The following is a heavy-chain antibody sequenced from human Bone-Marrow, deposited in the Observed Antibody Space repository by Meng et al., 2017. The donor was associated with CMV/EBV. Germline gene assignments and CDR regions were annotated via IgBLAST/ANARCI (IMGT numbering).Heavy chain of an antibody. Sequence: ASVKVSCKASGYTFTSYGISWVRQAPGQGLEWMGWISAYNGNTNYAQKLQGRVTMTTDTSTSTAYMELRSLRSDDTAVYYCARDLGGGYSRYYYYGMDVWGQGPTVTGSS. D-gene: IGHD6-13*01. CDR3: ARDLGGGYSRYYYYGMDV. CDR2: ISAYNGNT. V-gene: IGHV1-18*01. J-gene: IGHJ6*01. CDR1: GYTFTSYG.